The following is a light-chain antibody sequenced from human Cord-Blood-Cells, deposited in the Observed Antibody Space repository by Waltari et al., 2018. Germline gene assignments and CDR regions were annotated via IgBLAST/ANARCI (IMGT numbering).Light chain of an antibody. CDR1: SLRSYY. V-gene: IGLV3-19*01. CDR3: NSRDSSGNHLRVV. J-gene: IGLJ2*01. CDR2: GKN. Sequence: SSELTQDPAVSVALGQTVRITCQGDSLRSYYASWYQQKPGQALVLVIYGKNNRPSGIPDRFSGSSSGNTASLTITGAQAEDEADYYCNSRDSSGNHLRVVFGGGTKLTVL.